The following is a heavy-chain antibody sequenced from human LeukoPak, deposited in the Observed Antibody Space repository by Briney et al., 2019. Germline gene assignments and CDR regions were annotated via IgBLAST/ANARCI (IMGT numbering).Heavy chain of an antibody. D-gene: IGHD1-14*01. CDR1: GFTFSSYS. Sequence: GGSLRLPCAASGFTFSSYSMNWVRQAPGKGLEWVSSISSSSSYIYYADSVKGRFTISRDNAKNSLYLQMNSLRAEDTAVYYCARDKAGTTPYYYYSMDVWGKGTTVTVSS. CDR3: ARDKAGTTPYYYYSMDV. J-gene: IGHJ6*03. CDR2: ISSSSSYI. V-gene: IGHV3-21*01.